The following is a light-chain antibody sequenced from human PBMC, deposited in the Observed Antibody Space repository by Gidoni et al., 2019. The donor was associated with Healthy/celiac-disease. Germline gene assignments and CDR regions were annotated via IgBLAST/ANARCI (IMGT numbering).Light chain of an antibody. CDR2: AAS. Sequence: DIQMTQSPSSLSASVGDRVTITCRASQSISSYLNWYQQKPGKAPKLLIYAASSLQSGVPSRFSGSGSGTDFTLTISSLQPDDFATYYCQQSYSTPPWTFXQXTKVEIK. CDR3: QQSYSTPPWT. V-gene: IGKV1-39*01. CDR1: QSISSY. J-gene: IGKJ1*01.